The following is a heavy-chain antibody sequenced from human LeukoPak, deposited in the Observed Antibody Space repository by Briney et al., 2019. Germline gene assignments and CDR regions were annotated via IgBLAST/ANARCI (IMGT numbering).Heavy chain of an antibody. Sequence: GGSLRLSCAASGFTVSSNYMSWVRQAPGKGLEWVSVIYSGGSTYYADSVKGRFTISRDNSKNTLYLQMNSLRAEDTAVYYCAKVDKRSSWYSAGAFDIWGQGTMVTVSS. V-gene: IGHV3-53*01. CDR3: AKVDKRSSWYSAGAFDI. D-gene: IGHD6-13*01. CDR2: IYSGGST. CDR1: GFTVSSNY. J-gene: IGHJ3*02.